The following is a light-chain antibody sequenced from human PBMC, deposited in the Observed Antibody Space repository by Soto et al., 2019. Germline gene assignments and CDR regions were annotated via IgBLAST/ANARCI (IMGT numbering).Light chain of an antibody. CDR1: QSVCSRC. CDR2: GAS. Sequence: EIVLTQSPGTLSLSPGERVTLSCRASQSVCSRCLAWYQQKPGQSPRLLIYGASSRATGIPDRFSGSGSGTDFTLNISRLEPEDFAVYYCQHYGTTPWTFGQGTKVGIK. J-gene: IGKJ1*01. V-gene: IGKV3-20*01. CDR3: QHYGTTPWT.